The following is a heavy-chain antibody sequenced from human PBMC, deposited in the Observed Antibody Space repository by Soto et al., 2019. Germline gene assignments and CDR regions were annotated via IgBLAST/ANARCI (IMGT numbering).Heavy chain of an antibody. CDR3: AVAYYYYYGMDA. J-gene: IGHJ6*02. V-gene: IGHV1-2*02. CDR1: GYTFTGYY. CDR2: VNPNSGGT. Sequence: GASVKVSCKASGYTFTGYYMHWVRQAPGQGLEWMGWVNPNSGGTNYAQKFQGRVTMTRDTSISTAYMELSRLRSDDTAVYYCAVAYYYYYGMDAWGQGTTVTVSS.